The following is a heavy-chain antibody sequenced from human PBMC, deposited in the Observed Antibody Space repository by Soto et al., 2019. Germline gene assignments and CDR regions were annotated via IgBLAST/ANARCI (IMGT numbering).Heavy chain of an antibody. CDR3: AMVDVYVTTSAKDV. CDR2: INTYNGNT. D-gene: IGHD3-16*01. Sequence: ASVKVSCKASGYSFTRYGIAWARQAPGQGLELMGWINTYNGNTNYAQNLQGRVTLTTDTSTSTAYMELTSLRSNDTAIYYCAMVDVYVTTSAKDVCGQGTTVTVYS. CDR1: GYSFTRYG. J-gene: IGHJ6*02. V-gene: IGHV1-18*01.